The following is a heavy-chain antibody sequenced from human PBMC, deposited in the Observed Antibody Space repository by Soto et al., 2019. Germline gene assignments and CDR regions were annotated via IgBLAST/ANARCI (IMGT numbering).Heavy chain of an antibody. CDR3: ARDPHEFWNSNFSDP. J-gene: IGHJ5*02. D-gene: IGHD3-3*01. V-gene: IGHV1-18*01. CDR2: ISAYNGQT. CDR1: GYPFDTYG. Sequence: ASVKVSCKASGYPFDTYGINWVRQAPGQRPEWRGWISAYNGQTDYAQNFQGRVTMATDTSTNTAYMELRNLRSDDTAVYYCARDPHEFWNSNFSDPGGPGTLVTV.